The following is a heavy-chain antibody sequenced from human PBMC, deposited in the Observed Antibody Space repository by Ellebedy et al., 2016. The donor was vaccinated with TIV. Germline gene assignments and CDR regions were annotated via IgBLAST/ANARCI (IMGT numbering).Heavy chain of an antibody. CDR1: GFIFSSYS. Sequence: GESLKISCAASGFIFSSYSMNWVRQAPGKGLEWVANIKQDGSSKYYMDSVKGRFTISRDNAKNSLYLQMNSLRAEDTAVYYCARDFNAPGPDRDYWGQGTLVTVSS. CDR2: IKQDGSSK. D-gene: IGHD2-2*01. J-gene: IGHJ4*02. CDR3: ARDFNAPGPDRDY. V-gene: IGHV3-7*04.